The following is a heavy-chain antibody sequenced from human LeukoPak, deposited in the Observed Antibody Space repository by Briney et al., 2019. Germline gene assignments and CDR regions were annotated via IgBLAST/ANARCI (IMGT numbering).Heavy chain of an antibody. J-gene: IGHJ4*02. Sequence: SETLSLTCTVSGGSISSSSYYWGWIRQPPGKGLEWIGSIYYSGSTYYNPSLKSRVTISLDKSKNQFSLKLTSVTAADTAVYYCVAAAVAVDNWGQGTLVTVSS. V-gene: IGHV4-39*07. D-gene: IGHD6-19*01. CDR1: GGSISSSSYY. CDR2: IYYSGST. CDR3: VAAAVAVDN.